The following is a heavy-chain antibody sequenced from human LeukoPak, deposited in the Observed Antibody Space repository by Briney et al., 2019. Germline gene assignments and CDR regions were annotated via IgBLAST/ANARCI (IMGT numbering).Heavy chain of an antibody. V-gene: IGHV3-21*01. J-gene: IGHJ3*02. CDR3: ARDVLLWFGELFGAFDI. CDR1: GFTFSSYS. CDR2: ISSSSSYI. Sequence: GGPLRLSCAASGFTFSSYSMNWVRQAPGKGLEWVSSISSSSSYIYYADLVKGRFTISRDNAKNSLYLQMNSLRAEDTAVYYCARDVLLWFGELFGAFDIWGQGTMVTVSS. D-gene: IGHD3-10*01.